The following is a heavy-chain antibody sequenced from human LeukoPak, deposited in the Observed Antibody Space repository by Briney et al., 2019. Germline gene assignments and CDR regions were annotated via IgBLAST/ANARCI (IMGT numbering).Heavy chain of an antibody. D-gene: IGHD3-10*01. V-gene: IGHV4-59*01. CDR3: ARDLRYGSGSYYCFDP. J-gene: IGHJ5*02. CDR1: GGSISSYY. CDR2: IYYSGST. Sequence: SETLSLTCTVSGGSISSYYWSWIRQPPGKGLEWIGYIYYSGSTNYNPSLKSRVTISVDTSKNQFSLKLTSVTAADTAVYYCARDLRYGSGSYYCFDPWGQGTLVTVSS.